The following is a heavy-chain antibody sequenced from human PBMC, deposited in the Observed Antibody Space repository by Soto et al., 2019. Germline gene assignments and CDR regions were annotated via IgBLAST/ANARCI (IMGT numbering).Heavy chain of an antibody. CDR3: AAGWNPRPLDY. CDR2: MYYSGST. CDR1: GGSVSSGSYY. V-gene: IGHV4-61*01. J-gene: IGHJ4*02. Sequence: QVQLQESGPGLVKPSETLSLTCTVSGGSVSSGSYYWSWIRQPPGKGLEWIGYMYYSGSTNQNPSLKSRVTISVDTSKNQFSLKLISMSAADTAVYYCAAGWNPRPLDYWGQGTLVTVSS. D-gene: IGHD1-1*01.